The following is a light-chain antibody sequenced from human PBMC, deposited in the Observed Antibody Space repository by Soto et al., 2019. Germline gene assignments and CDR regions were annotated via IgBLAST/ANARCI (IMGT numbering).Light chain of an antibody. Sequence: DIQMPQSPSSLSASVGDRVTIMCRASQSIGRYLNWYQQKPGKAPKFLIYTASSLESGVPSRFSGSGSGTDFTLTISSLQPEDFATYYCQQSYTSPYTFGQGTKLQIK. CDR2: TAS. J-gene: IGKJ2*01. CDR3: QQSYTSPYT. V-gene: IGKV1-39*01. CDR1: QSIGRY.